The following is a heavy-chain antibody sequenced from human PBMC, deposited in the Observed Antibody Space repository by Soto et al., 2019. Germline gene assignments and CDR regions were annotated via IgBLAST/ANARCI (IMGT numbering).Heavy chain of an antibody. V-gene: IGHV5-10-1*01. CDR3: ASPVRQSSSSGYYYYGMDV. CDR1: GYSITSYW. Sequence: GESLKISCKGSGYSITSYWISWVRQMPGKGLEWMGRIDPSDSYTNYSPSFQGHVTISADKSISTAYLQWSSLKASDTAMYYCASPVRQSSSSGYYYYGMDVWGQGTTVTVSS. J-gene: IGHJ6*02. D-gene: IGHD6-6*01. CDR2: IDPSDSYT.